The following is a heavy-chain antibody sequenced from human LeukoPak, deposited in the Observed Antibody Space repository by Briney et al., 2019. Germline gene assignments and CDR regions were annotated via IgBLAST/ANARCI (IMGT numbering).Heavy chain of an antibody. CDR2: IYYSGST. Sequence: SETLSLTCTVSGGSISNYYWSWIRQPAGKGLEWIGYIYYSGSTNYNPSLKSRVTISVDTSKNQFSLKLSSVTAADTAVYYCARQKWLVSDPFDIWGQGTMVTVSS. CDR1: GGSISNYY. J-gene: IGHJ3*02. CDR3: ARQKWLVSDPFDI. V-gene: IGHV4-59*08. D-gene: IGHD6-19*01.